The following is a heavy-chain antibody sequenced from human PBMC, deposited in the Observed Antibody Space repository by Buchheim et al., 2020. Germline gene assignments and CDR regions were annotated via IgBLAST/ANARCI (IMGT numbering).Heavy chain of an antibody. Sequence: QVQLQESGPGLVKPSETLSLTCTVSGGSISSYYWSWIRQPPGKGLEWIGYIYYSGSTNYNPSLKSRVTISVDTSKNQFSLKLSSVTAADTAVYYCARDRGGYYDSSGYHEKYFDYWGQGTL. CDR2: IYYSGST. V-gene: IGHV4-59*01. CDR3: ARDRGGYYDSSGYHEKYFDY. CDR1: GGSISSYY. D-gene: IGHD3-22*01. J-gene: IGHJ4*02.